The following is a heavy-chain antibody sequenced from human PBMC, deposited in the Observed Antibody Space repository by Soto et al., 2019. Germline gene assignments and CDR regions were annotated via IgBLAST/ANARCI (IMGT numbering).Heavy chain of an antibody. D-gene: IGHD5-12*01. CDR3: AKEDIIATTSGSPVGR. J-gene: IGHJ4*02. CDR2: IWFAGSDK. V-gene: IGHV3-33*06. Sequence: QVQLVDSGGGVVQPGRSLRLSCVASGFTFSSYGMHWVRQAPGKGLEWVALIWFAGSDKYYADSVKGRFTISRDNSKNTLGRQMDSLRVEDTAVYYCAKEDIIATTSGSPVGRWGQGTLVTVAS. CDR1: GFTFSSYG.